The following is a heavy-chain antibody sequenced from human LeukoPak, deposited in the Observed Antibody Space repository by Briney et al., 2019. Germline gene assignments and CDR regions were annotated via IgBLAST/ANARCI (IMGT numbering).Heavy chain of an antibody. V-gene: IGHV3-30*18. D-gene: IGHD3-10*01. J-gene: IGHJ4*02. Sequence: GGSLRLSCAASGFTFSSYGMHWVRQAPGKGLEWVAVISYDGSNKYYADSVKGRFTISRDNSKNTLYLQMNSLRAEDTAVYYCAKDLFRWFGELSLDDWGQGTLVTVSS. CDR2: ISYDGSNK. CDR1: GFTFSSYG. CDR3: AKDLFRWFGELSLDD.